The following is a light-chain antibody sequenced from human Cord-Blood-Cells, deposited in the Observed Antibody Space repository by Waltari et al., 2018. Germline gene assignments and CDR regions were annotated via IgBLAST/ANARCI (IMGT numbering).Light chain of an antibody. Sequence: DIQMTQSPSSLSASVGDRVTITCQASQAISNYLNWYQQKPGKGPKLLIYDASNLETGVPSRFSGSGSGTNFTFTISSLQPEDIATYYCQQYDNLPLTFGPGTKVDIK. CDR3: QQYDNLPLT. CDR1: QAISNY. CDR2: DAS. V-gene: IGKV1-33*01. J-gene: IGKJ3*01.